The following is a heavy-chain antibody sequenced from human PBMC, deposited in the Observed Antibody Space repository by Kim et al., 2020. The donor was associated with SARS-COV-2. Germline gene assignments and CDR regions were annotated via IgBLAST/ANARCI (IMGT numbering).Heavy chain of an antibody. Sequence: KIDASSEKVRFTISRDNSKNTLYLQMNSLRAEDTAVYYCARGPGAALDYWGQGTLVTVSS. V-gene: IGHV3-30*14. J-gene: IGHJ4*02. CDR3: ARGPGAALDY. CDR2: K. D-gene: IGHD6-13*01.